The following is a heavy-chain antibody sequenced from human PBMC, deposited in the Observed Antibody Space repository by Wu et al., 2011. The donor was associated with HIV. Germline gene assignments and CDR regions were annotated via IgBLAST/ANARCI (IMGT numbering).Heavy chain of an antibody. V-gene: IGHV5-51*01. CDR2: IYPGDSDT. Sequence: FTSYWIAWVRQMPGKGLEWMGIIYPGDSDTRYSPSFQGQVTISADKSITTAYLQWSSLKASDTAMYYCARHMDVPGGRYSSSSGEGLDPWGQGTLVTVSS. CDR1: FTSYW. J-gene: IGHJ5*02. D-gene: IGHD6-6*01. CDR3: ARHMDVPGGRYSSSSGEGLDP.